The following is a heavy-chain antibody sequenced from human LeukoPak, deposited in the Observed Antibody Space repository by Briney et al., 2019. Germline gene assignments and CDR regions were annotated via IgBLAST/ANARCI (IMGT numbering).Heavy chain of an antibody. Sequence: ASVKVSCKASGYTFTGYYMHWVRQAPGQGLEWMGWISAYNGTTNYAQKLQGRVTMTRDTSTSTVYMELSSLRSEDTAVYYCARARFGELLYALDVWGKGTTVTISS. CDR1: GYTFTGYY. V-gene: IGHV1-2*02. CDR3: ARARFGELLYALDV. CDR2: ISAYNGTT. J-gene: IGHJ6*04. D-gene: IGHD3-10*01.